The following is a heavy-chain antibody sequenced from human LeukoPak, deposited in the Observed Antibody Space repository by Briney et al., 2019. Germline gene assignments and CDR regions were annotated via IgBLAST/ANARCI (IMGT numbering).Heavy chain of an antibody. CDR1: GYTFTSHY. D-gene: IGHD1-14*01. CDR3: ARGDTTGGYYYMDV. V-gene: IGHV1-46*01. Sequence: GASVKVSCKASGYTFTSHYIHWVRQAPGQGLEWMGIINPSGGTTSYAQKFQGRVTITTDESTSTAYMELSSLRSEDTAVYYCARGDTTGGYYYMDVWGKGTTVTVSS. J-gene: IGHJ6*03. CDR2: INPSGGTT.